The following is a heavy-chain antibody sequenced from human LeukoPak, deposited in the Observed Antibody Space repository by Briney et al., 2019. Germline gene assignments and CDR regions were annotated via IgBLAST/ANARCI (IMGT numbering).Heavy chain of an antibody. Sequence: ASVKVSCKASGYTFISYGISWVRQAPGRELEWMGWIRVYNGNTNYAQNLQGRVTMTTDTYTSAAYMELRSLRSDDTAVYYCAKNKTIDGMDVWGQGTTVTVPS. D-gene: IGHD1-7*01. CDR2: IRVYNGNT. J-gene: IGHJ6*02. V-gene: IGHV1-18*01. CDR3: AKNKTIDGMDV. CDR1: GYTFISYG.